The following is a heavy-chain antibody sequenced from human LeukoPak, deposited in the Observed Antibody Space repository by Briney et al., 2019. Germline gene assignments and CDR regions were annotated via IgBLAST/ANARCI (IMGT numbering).Heavy chain of an antibody. CDR1: GFTFSSYA. V-gene: IGHV3-23*01. CDR2: ISGSGGST. D-gene: IGHD4-17*01. J-gene: IGHJ6*03. CDR3: ASSYGDPRGYYYYYYMDV. Sequence: GGSLRLSCAASGFTFSSYAMTWVRQAPGKGLDWVPAISGSGGSTYYADSVKGRFTISRDNAKNTLYVQMNSLRAEDTAVYSCASSYGDPRGYYYYYYMDVWGKGTTVTVSS.